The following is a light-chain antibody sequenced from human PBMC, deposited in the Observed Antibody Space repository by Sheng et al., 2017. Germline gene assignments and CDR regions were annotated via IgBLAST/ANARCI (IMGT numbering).Light chain of an antibody. CDR3: QQSYRIPIT. Sequence: DIQMTQSPSSLSASVGDRVTLTCRASQTIYSYFNWYQQKPGKAPKLLIYAASSLQSGVPSRFSGSGSGTEFTLTISSLQPEDFATYYCQQSYRIPITFGQGTRLE. J-gene: IGKJ5*01. CDR2: AAS. V-gene: IGKV1-39*01. CDR1: QTIYSY.